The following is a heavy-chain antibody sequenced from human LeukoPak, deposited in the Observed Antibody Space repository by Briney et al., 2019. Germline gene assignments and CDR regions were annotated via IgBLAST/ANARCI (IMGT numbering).Heavy chain of an antibody. CDR1: GFTFSSYA. V-gene: IGHV3-23*01. CDR3: AKGSSDSWYSALEY. J-gene: IGHJ4*02. Sequence: GGSLRLSCAGSGFTFSSYAMTWVRQAPGKGLKWVSGISASNGITYHADSVKGRFTISRDNSKGTLYLQMNSLRVEDTAVYYCAKGSSDSWYSALEYWGQGTLVTVSS. CDR2: ISASNGIT. D-gene: IGHD3-22*01.